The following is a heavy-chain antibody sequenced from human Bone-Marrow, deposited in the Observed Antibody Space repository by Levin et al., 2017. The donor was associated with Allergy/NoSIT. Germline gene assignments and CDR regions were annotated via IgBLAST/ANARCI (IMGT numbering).Heavy chain of an antibody. Sequence: PGGSLRLSCATSEFTVRTNYMSWVRQASGKGLEWVSYISTSGGSVHYAESVKGRFTISRDNARDSLYLQMNSLRVEDTAVYYCARAGELDYADWFFDFWGRGTLVTVSS. CDR1: EFTVRTNY. CDR2: ISTSGGSV. V-gene: IGHV3-11*04. D-gene: IGHD1-26*01. J-gene: IGHJ2*01. CDR3: ARAGELDYADWFFDF.